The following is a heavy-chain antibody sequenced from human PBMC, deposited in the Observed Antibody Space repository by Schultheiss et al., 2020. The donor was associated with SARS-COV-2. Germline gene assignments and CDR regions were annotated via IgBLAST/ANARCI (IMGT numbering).Heavy chain of an antibody. D-gene: IGHD1-26*01. CDR2: ISYDGSNK. Sequence: GGSLRLSCAASGFTFSSYGMHWVRQAPGKGLEWVAVISYDGSNKYYADSVKGRFTISRDNSKNTLYLQMNSLRAEDTAVSYCAKRLGAGAPPTAVFDYWGQGTLVTVSS. V-gene: IGHV3-30*18. CDR3: AKRLGAGAPPTAVFDY. J-gene: IGHJ4*02. CDR1: GFTFSSYG.